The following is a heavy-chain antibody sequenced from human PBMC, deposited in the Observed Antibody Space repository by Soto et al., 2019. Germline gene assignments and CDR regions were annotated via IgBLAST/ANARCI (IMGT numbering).Heavy chain of an antibody. CDR1: GGSISSGGYY. J-gene: IGHJ4*02. Sequence: LSLTCTVSGGSISSGGYYWSWIRQHPGKGLEWIGYIYYSGSTYYNPSLKSRVTISVDTSKNQFSLKLSSVTAADTAVYCCARGVGGYDYPTFDYWGQGTLVTVSS. CDR2: IYYSGST. D-gene: IGHD5-12*01. V-gene: IGHV4-31*03. CDR3: ARGVGGYDYPTFDY.